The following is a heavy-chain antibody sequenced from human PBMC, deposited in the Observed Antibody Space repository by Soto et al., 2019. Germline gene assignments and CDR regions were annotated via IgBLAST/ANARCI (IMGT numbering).Heavy chain of an antibody. J-gene: IGHJ5*02. CDR1: ASTFSSHW. V-gene: IGHV3-7*03. D-gene: IGHD2-21*01. CDR3: VWTLTETGWFDP. Sequence: RLSCVASASTFSSHWMTWVRQAPGKGLEWVANIKEDGSEKYYVDSVKGRFTISRDNDKKSLYLQMSSLRAEDTAVYYCVWTLTETGWFDPWGQGTLVTVSS. CDR2: IKEDGSEK.